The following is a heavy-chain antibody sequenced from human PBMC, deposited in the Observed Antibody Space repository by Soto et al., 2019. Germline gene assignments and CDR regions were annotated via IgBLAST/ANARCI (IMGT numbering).Heavy chain of an antibody. J-gene: IGHJ5*02. CDR1: GGSISSYD. D-gene: IGHD2-2*01. CDR3: ARSPRLGYCSSTSCGAGNMTCFAP. CDR2: IYYSGST. V-gene: IGHV4-59*01. Sequence: SETLSLTWTVAGGSISSYDGSWIRQPPGKGLEWIGYIYYSGSTNYNPSLKSRVTISVDTSKNQFSLKLSSVTAADTAVYYCARSPRLGYCSSTSCGAGNMTCFAPWGQGTLVTVS.